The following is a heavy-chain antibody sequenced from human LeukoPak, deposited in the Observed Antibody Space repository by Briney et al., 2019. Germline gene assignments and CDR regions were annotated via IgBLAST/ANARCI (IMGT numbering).Heavy chain of an antibody. D-gene: IGHD3-9*01. Sequence: GGSLRLSCAASGFTVSSNYMSWVRQVPGKGLEGVSFIYSGGSTYYADSVKGRFTISKDNSKNTLYLQMSSLRAEDSAVYYCASYLLSGSFDYWGQGTLVTVSS. CDR1: GFTVSSNY. CDR3: ASYLLSGSFDY. V-gene: IGHV3-53*01. CDR2: IYSGGST. J-gene: IGHJ4*02.